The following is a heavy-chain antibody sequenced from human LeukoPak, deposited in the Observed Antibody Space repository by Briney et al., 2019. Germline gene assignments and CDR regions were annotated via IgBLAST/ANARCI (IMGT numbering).Heavy chain of an antibody. D-gene: IGHD6-25*01. V-gene: IGHV3-23*01. CDR3: SKDQSSGRWPYYFDY. CDR2: ISGSGTST. CDR1: GFIFSSYT. Sequence: GGSLRLSCAASGFIFSSYTMNWLRQAPGKGLEWVSTISGSGTSTYYADSVKGRFTIFRGNSKNTLYLQMNSLRAEDTSVYYGSKDQSSGRWPYYFDYWGQGTLATVSS. J-gene: IGHJ4*02.